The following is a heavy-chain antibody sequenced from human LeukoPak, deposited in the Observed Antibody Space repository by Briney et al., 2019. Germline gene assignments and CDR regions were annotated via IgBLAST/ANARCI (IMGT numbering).Heavy chain of an antibody. D-gene: IGHD6-19*01. CDR2: INHSGST. CDR1: GGSFSGYY. CDR3: ARGRVSSLDY. V-gene: IGHV4-34*01. J-gene: IGHJ4*02. Sequence: SETLSLTCAVYGGSFSGYYWSWIRQPPGKGLEWIGEINHSGSTNYNPSLKSRVTISVDTSKNQFSLKLSSVTAADTAVYYCARGRVSSLDYWGQGTLVTVSS.